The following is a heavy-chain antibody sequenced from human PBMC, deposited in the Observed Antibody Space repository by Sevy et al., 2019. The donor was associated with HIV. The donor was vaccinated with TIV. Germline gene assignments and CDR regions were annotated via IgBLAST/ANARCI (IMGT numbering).Heavy chain of an antibody. D-gene: IGHD6-13*01. V-gene: IGHV3-33*06. Sequence: GGSLRLSCAASGFTFSSYGMHWVRQAPGKGLEWVEGIWFDGNNKDYADSVKGRFTISRDNYKNTVYLQMNSLRAEGTAVYYCAKGIAAAGYYFDFWGQGTLVTVSS. CDR1: GFTFSSYG. CDR3: AKGIAAAGYYFDF. J-gene: IGHJ4*02. CDR2: IWFDGNNK.